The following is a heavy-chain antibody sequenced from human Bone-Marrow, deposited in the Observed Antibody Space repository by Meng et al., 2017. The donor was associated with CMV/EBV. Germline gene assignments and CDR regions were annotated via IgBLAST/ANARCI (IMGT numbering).Heavy chain of an antibody. J-gene: IGHJ5*02. D-gene: IGHD2-15*01. CDR1: GGTFSSYA. V-gene: IGHV1-69*10. Sequence: SVKVSCKASGGTFSSYAISWVRQAPGQGLEWMGGTIPILGIANYAQKFQGRVTITADKSTSTAYMELSSLRSEDTAVYYCARVGYCSGGSCSTGGFDPWGQGPLVTVSS. CDR2: TIPILGIA. CDR3: ARVGYCSGGSCSTGGFDP.